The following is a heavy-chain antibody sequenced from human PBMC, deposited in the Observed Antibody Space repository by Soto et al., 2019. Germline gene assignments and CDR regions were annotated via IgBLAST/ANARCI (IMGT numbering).Heavy chain of an antibody. D-gene: IGHD2-15*01. CDR2: ISSSSSYI. Sequence: PGGSLRLSCAASGFTFSSYSMNWVRQAPGKGLEWVSFISSSSSYIYYADSVKGRFTISRDNAKNSLYLQMNSLRAEDTAVYYCARDPSSLSCSGGSCYPFDYWGQGTLVTSPQ. CDR1: GFTFSSYS. CDR3: ARDPSSLSCSGGSCYPFDY. J-gene: IGHJ4*02. V-gene: IGHV3-21*01.